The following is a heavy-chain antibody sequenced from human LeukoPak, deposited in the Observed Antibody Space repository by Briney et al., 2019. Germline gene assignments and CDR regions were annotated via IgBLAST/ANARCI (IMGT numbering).Heavy chain of an antibody. D-gene: IGHD6-13*01. V-gene: IGHV4-59*01. CDR1: GGSISSYY. J-gene: IGHJ4*02. CDR3: ARAGPYSSSWSPFDY. Sequence: SETLSLTCTVSGGSISSYYWSWIRQPPGKGLEWIGYIYYSGSTNYNPSLKSRVTISVDTSKNQFSLKLSSVTAADTAVYYCARAGPYSSSWSPFDYWGQGTLATVSS. CDR2: IYYSGST.